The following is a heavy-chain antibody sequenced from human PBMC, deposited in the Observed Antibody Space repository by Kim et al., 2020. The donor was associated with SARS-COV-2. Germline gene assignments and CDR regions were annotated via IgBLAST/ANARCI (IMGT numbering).Heavy chain of an antibody. J-gene: IGHJ4*02. D-gene: IGHD6-13*01. V-gene: IGHV3-33*01. Sequence: GGSLRLSCAASGFTFSSYGMHWVRQAPGKGLEWVAVIWYDGSNKYYADSVKGRFTISRDNSNNTLYLQMNSLRAEDTAVYYCARGLIAAPGTLNYWGQGTLVTVSS. CDR3: ARGLIAAPGTLNY. CDR2: IWYDGSNK. CDR1: GFTFSSYG.